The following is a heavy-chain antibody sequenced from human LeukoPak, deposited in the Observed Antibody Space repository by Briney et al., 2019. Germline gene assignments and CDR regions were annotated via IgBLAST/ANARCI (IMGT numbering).Heavy chain of an antibody. J-gene: IGHJ4*02. CDR3: AKNPGGYCSGGSCYYYFDY. CDR1: GFTFSSYA. V-gene: IGHV3-23*01. D-gene: IGHD2-15*01. CDR2: ISGSGGST. Sequence: GGSLRLSCAASGFTFSSYAMSWVRQGPGKGLEWVPGISGSGGSTDYADSVKGRFTISRDNSKDTLYLQMNSLRAEDTAVYYCAKNPGGYCSGGSCYYYFDYWGQGTLVTVSS.